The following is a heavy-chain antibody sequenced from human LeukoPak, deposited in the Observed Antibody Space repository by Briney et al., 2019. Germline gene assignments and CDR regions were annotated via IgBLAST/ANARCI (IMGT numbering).Heavy chain of an antibody. D-gene: IGHD3-16*01. J-gene: IGHJ2*01. CDR3: ATHAYGSYWYYYL. V-gene: IGHV4-59*08. CDR1: GGSIITNY. Sequence: SETLSLTCTVSGGSIITNYGSRIRQLPGRGLEWIGHIFYRENTKSNPSLKSRVTMSIDTSKNQFSLRLSSVTAADTAVYFCATHAYGSYWYYYLWGRGTLLTVSS. CDR2: IFYRENT.